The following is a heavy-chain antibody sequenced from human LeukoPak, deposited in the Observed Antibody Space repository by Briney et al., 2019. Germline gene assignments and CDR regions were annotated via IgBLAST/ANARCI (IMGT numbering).Heavy chain of an antibody. D-gene: IGHD3-22*01. CDR3: AKRGVVIRVILVGFHKEAYYFDS. J-gene: IGHJ4*02. Sequence: PGGSLRLSCAVSGITLSNYGMSWVRQAPGKGLEWVAGISGSGGSTNYADSVKGRFTISRDNRKNTLYLQMSSLRVEDTAVYFCAKRGVVIRVILVGFHKEAYYFDSWGQGALVTVSS. CDR1: GITLSNYG. V-gene: IGHV3-23*01. CDR2: ISGSGGST.